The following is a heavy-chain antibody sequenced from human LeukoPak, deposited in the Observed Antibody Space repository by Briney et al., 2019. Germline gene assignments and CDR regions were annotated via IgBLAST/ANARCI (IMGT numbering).Heavy chain of an antibody. CDR3: ASGSGAYGDFDY. CDR2: ISSDGST. Sequence: GGSLRLSCAASGLSVSGNWMHWVRQAPGKGLMWVSRISSDGSTYYADSARGRFTISRDNAANTVYLQVNGLRAEDTAVYYCASGSGAYGDFDYWGQGTLVTVSS. CDR1: GLSVSGNW. V-gene: IGHV3-74*01. J-gene: IGHJ4*02. D-gene: IGHD6-19*01.